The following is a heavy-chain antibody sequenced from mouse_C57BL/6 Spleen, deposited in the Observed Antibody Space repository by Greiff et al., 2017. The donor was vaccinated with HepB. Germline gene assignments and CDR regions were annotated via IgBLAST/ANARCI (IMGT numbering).Heavy chain of an antibody. D-gene: IGHD2-1*01. CDR3: AADGNCHTWFAY. V-gene: IGHV1-22*01. CDR1: GYTFTDYN. CDR2: INPNNGGT. Sequence: EVQLQQSGPELVKPGASVKMSCKASGYTFTDYNMHWVKQSHGKSLEWIGYINPNNGGTSYNQKFKGKATLTVNKSSSPAYMELRSLTSEDSAVYYCAADGNCHTWFAYWGQGTLVTVSA. J-gene: IGHJ3*01.